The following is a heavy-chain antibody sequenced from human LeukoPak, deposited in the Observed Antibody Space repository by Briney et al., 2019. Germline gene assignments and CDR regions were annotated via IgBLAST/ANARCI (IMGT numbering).Heavy chain of an antibody. V-gene: IGHV1-2*02. D-gene: IGHD3-22*01. CDR3: ARVTLLTMIVPYAFDI. CDR1: GYTFTGYY. Sequence: ASVKVSCKASGYTFTGYYMHWVRQAPGQGLEWMGWINPNSGGINYAQKFQGRVTMTRDTSISTAYMELSRLRSDDTAVYYCARVTLLTMIVPYAFDIWGQGTMVTVSS. CDR2: INPNSGGI. J-gene: IGHJ3*02.